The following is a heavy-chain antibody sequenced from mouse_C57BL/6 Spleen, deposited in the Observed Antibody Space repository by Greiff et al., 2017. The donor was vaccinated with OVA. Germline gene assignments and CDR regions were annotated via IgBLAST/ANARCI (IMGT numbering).Heavy chain of an antibody. CDR1: GYTFTSYW. CDR2: IDPSDSYT. CDR3: ARKSSYYSNRYYAMDY. J-gene: IGHJ4*01. V-gene: IGHV1-50*01. Sequence: QVQLQQPGAELVKPGASVKLSCKASGYTFTSYWMQWVKQRPGQGLEWIGEIDPSDSYTNYNQKFKGKATLTVDTSSSTAYMQLSSLTSEDSAVYYCARKSSYYSNRYYAMDYWGQGTSVTVSS. D-gene: IGHD2-5*01.